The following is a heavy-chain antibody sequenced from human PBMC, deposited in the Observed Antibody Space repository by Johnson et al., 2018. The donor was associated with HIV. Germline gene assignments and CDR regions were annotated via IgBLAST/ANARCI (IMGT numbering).Heavy chain of an antibody. CDR3: ARGASTDWDDAFDI. CDR2: IDKEGREK. D-gene: IGHD1-14*01. Sequence: VQLVESGGGLVQPGGSVRVSCVASGFIFSRFWMSWVRQAPGKGLEWVANIDKEGREKQYADSVKGRFTISRDNARNSLHLQMNSLRVDDTAVYYCARGASTDWDDAFDIWGQGTMVTVSS. CDR1: GFIFSRFW. J-gene: IGHJ3*02. V-gene: IGHV3-7*02.